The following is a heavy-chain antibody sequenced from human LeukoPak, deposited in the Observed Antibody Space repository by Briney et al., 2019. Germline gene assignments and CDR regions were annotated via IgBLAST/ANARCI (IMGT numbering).Heavy chain of an antibody. Sequence: SETLSLTCTVSGGSISSSSYYWGWIRQPPGKGLEWIGNIYYSGSTYYNPSLKSRVTVSVDTSKNQFSLKLSSVTAADTAVYYCARGNTQAGHYYYYYMDVWGKGTTVTVSS. J-gene: IGHJ6*03. CDR1: GGSISSSSYY. CDR2: IYYSGST. V-gene: IGHV4-39*07. D-gene: IGHD2-15*01. CDR3: ARGNTQAGHYYYYYMDV.